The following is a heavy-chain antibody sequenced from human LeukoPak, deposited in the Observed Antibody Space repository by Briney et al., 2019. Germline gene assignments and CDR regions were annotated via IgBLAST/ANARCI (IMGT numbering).Heavy chain of an antibody. CDR1: GFTFSNYA. D-gene: IGHD3-9*01. V-gene: IGHV3-23*01. J-gene: IGHJ4*02. CDR2: ISGSGDST. Sequence: GGSLRLSCAASGFTFSNYAMNWVRQAPGKGLEWVSSISGSGDSTYYADSVKGRFTISRDNSKNTLSLQMNSLRAEDTAVYYCAKDLITIISPVDYWGQGTLVTVSS. CDR3: AKDLITIISPVDY.